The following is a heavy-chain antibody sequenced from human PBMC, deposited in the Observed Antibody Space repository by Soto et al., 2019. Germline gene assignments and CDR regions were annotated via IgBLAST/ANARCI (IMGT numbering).Heavy chain of an antibody. CDR2: VSYDGSKQ. CDR1: GFTFTSYG. CDR3: AKDTYYHDSSGYYVFDC. D-gene: IGHD3-22*01. V-gene: IGHV3-30*18. Sequence: GGSLRLSCAASGFTFTSYGIHWVRQAPGQGLEWVAGVSYDGSKQYHTDSVRGRFTISRDNARNTLDLQMNSLRAEDTAVYYCAKDTYYHDSSGYYVFDCWGQGTLVTVSS. J-gene: IGHJ4*02.